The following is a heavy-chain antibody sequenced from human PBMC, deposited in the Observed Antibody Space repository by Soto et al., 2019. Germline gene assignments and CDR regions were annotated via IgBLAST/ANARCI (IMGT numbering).Heavy chain of an antibody. CDR3: ARDQYRHGSGTYYVTGWDH. V-gene: IGHV1-69*01. CDR1: GVTFTTHE. CDR2: ITPIFGTT. Sequence: QVQLVQSGAEVRKTGSSVKVSCRAYGVTFTTHEFSWVRQAPGQGPEWMGGITPIFGTTKYAPKFQSRVNIIADESTSTVYMELRSLRSDDTAVYYCARDQYRHGSGTYYVTGWDHWGQGTLVTVSS. D-gene: IGHD3-10*01. J-gene: IGHJ4*02.